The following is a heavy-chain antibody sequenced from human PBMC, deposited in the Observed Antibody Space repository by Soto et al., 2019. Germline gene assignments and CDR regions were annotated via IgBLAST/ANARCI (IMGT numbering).Heavy chain of an antibody. CDR1: GLTFSTYA. CDR2: ISGSGGST. V-gene: IGHV3-23*01. D-gene: IGHD2-21*02. Sequence: EVQLLESGGGLVQPGKSLRVSCVASGLTFSTYAMTWVRRAPGKGLEWVSSISGSGGSTYYADSVKGRFTISRDNSKNILYLQMDSLRAEDTDIYYCAKGVTATRPLNALWGQGTTVTVSS. CDR3: AKGVTATRPLNAL. J-gene: IGHJ6*02.